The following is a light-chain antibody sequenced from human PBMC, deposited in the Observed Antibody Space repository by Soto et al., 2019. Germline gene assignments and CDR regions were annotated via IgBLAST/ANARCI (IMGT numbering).Light chain of an antibody. CDR3: QQRSNWPPVT. CDR2: DAS. CDR1: QSVDTY. Sequence: EIVLTQSPASLSLSPGERATLSCRASQSVDTYLAWYQQKPGQAPRLLIYDASNRASGIPARFSGSGSGTDFTLTISSLEPEDSAVYYCQQRSNWPPVTFGGGTKMDIK. V-gene: IGKV3-11*01. J-gene: IGKJ4*01.